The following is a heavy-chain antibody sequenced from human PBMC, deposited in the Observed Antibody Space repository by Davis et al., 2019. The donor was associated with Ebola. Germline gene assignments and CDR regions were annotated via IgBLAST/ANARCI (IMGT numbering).Heavy chain of an antibody. D-gene: IGHD3-10*01. CDR1: GYTFTGYY. J-gene: IGHJ6*02. CDR3: ARDLSYSYYYHYYGMDV. Sequence: ASVKVSCKASGYTFTGYYMHWVRQAPGQGLEWMGIINPSGGSTSYAQKFQGRVTMTRDTSTSTVYMELSSLRSDDTAVYFCARDLSYSYYYHYYGMDVWGQGTTVTVSS. V-gene: IGHV1-46*01. CDR2: INPSGGST.